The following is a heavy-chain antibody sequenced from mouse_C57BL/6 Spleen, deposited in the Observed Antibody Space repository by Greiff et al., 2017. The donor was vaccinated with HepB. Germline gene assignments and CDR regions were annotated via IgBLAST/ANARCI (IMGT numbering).Heavy chain of an antibody. CDR2: IDPANGNT. CDR3: ARRGGYYGSSYGGAWFAY. CDR1: GFNIKNTY. V-gene: IGHV14-3*01. J-gene: IGHJ3*01. Sequence: EVQLQQSVAELVRPGASVKLSCTASGFNIKNTYMHWVKQRPEQGLEWIGRIDPANGNTKYAPKFQGKATITADTSSNTAYLQLSSLTSEDTAIYYGARRGGYYGSSYGGAWFAYWGQGTLVTVSA. D-gene: IGHD1-1*01.